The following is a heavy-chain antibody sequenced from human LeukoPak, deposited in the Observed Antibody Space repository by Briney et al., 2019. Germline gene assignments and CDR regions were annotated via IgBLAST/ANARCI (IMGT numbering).Heavy chain of an antibody. CDR3: ARSLTWGHAFVY. CDR2: INHSGST. Sequence: SETLSLTCAVYGGSFSGYYWSWIRQPPGKGLEWIGEINHSGSTNYNPSLKSRVAISVDTSKNQFSLELSSVTATDTAVYYCARSLTWGHAFVYWGQGTLVTVSS. CDR1: GGSFSGYY. J-gene: IGHJ4*02. V-gene: IGHV4-34*01. D-gene: IGHD7-27*01.